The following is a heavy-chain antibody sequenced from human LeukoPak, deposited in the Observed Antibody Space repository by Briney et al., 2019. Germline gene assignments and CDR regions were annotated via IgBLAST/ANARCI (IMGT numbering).Heavy chain of an antibody. CDR3: AKDKVDYYGSGSYYIDAFDI. J-gene: IGHJ3*02. CDR2: ISGSGGST. CDR1: GFTFSSYA. Sequence: GGSLRLSCAASGFTFSSYAMSWVRQAPGKGLEWVSAISGSGGSTYYADSVKGRFTISRDNSKNTLYLQMNSLRAEDTAVYYCAKDKVDYYGSGSYYIDAFDIWGQGTMVTVSS. D-gene: IGHD3-10*01. V-gene: IGHV3-23*01.